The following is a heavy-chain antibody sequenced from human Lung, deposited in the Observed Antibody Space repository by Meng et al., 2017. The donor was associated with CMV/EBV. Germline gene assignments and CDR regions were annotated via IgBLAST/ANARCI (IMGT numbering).Heavy chain of an antibody. CDR2: ISPNSGGT. J-gene: IGHJ4*02. V-gene: IGHV1-2*02. Sequence: VXVSCXASGYSFTAYYIHWVRQAPGQGLEWMGWISPNSGGTNYAQRFQGRVTLTRDTSISTVYMELRRLTSDDTAVYFCARDFVVLPAATYFDYWGQGTLVTVSS. D-gene: IGHD2-2*01. CDR1: GYSFTAYY. CDR3: ARDFVVLPAATYFDY.